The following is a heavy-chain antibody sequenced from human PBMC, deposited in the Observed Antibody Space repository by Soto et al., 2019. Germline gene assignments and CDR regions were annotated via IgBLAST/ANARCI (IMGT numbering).Heavy chain of an antibody. Sequence: QVQLQESGPGLVKPSQTLFLTCTVSGGSITSGGYYWNWIRQHPGKGLEWIGYIYYSGHTYYNPSLKSRLAISLDTSKNQFSLRLSAVTAADTAQYSCVREPPRYCNGSRCLYYFDHWGQGARVTVSS. CDR3: VREPPRYCNGSRCLYYFDH. CDR2: IYYSGHT. J-gene: IGHJ4*02. V-gene: IGHV4-31*03. CDR1: GGSITSGGYY. D-gene: IGHD2-15*01.